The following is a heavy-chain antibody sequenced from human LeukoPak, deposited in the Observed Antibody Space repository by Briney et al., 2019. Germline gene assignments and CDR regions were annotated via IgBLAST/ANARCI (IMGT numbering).Heavy chain of an antibody. CDR3: AKRPDCSTTNCFRFEY. Sequence: GGSLRLSCAASGFTFSTYAMSWVRQAPGQGLEWVSSINGDGGSTYYAESVKGRFTVSRDNSQNTLYLQMDSLRAEDTAVYYCAKRPDCSTTNCFRFEYWGQGTLVTVSS. J-gene: IGHJ4*02. D-gene: IGHD2-2*01. CDR1: GFTFSTYA. CDR2: INGDGGST. V-gene: IGHV3-23*01.